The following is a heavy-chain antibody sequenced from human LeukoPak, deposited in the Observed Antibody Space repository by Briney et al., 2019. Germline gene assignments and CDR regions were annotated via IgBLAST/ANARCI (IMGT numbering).Heavy chain of an antibody. D-gene: IGHD6-19*01. Sequence: GGSLRLSCAGSGFTFDYYAMHWVRQAPGDGLEGVSGISWNSGSIGYAGSVKGRFTISRDNAKNSLYLQMNSLRAEDMALYYCAKDKGSGWYGNAFDIWGQGTMVTVSS. V-gene: IGHV3-9*03. CDR2: ISWNSGSI. J-gene: IGHJ3*02. CDR3: AKDKGSGWYGNAFDI. CDR1: GFTFDYYA.